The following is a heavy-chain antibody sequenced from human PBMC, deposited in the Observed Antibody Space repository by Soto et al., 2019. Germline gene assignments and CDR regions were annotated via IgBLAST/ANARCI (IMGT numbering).Heavy chain of an antibody. CDR2: LYWNDDE. CDR1: GFSINTGGVG. CDR3: EKRRAITKKFFFAP. J-gene: IGHJ5*02. V-gene: IGHV2-5*04. D-gene: IGHD3-3*01. Sequence: QITLRESGPTLVKPTQTLTLSCTLSGFSINTGGVGVGWIRQPPGKAPEWLALLYWNDDEWYSPSLRYRLSVTRDAPETRVVHTMPHLAPRDPGTYYWEKRRAITKKFFFAPWGQGALVLVSS.